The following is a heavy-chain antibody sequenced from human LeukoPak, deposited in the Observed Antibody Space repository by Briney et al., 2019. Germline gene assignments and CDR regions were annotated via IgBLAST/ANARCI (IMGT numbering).Heavy chain of an antibody. D-gene: IGHD2-21*01. Sequence: PSQTLSLTCTVSGGSISSGGYYWSWIRQHPGKGLEWIGYIYYSGSTYYNPSLKSRVTISVDTSKNQLSLKLSSVTAADTAVYYCARARAGLRYGMDVWGQGTTVTVSS. J-gene: IGHJ6*02. V-gene: IGHV4-31*03. CDR3: ARARAGLRYGMDV. CDR1: GGSISSGGYY. CDR2: IYYSGST.